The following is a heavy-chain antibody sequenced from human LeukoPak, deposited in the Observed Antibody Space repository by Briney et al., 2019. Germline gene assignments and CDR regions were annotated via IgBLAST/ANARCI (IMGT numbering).Heavy chain of an antibody. V-gene: IGHV3-30-3*01. CDR3: ARVNRDSSGYPAFQH. Sequence: GGSLRLSCAASGFTFSSYAIHWVRQAPGKGLEWVAVISYDGSNKYYADSVKGRFTISRDNSKNTLYLQMNSLRAEDTAVYYCARVNRDSSGYPAFQHWGQGTLVTVSS. CDR1: GFTFSSYA. D-gene: IGHD3-22*01. J-gene: IGHJ1*01. CDR2: ISYDGSNK.